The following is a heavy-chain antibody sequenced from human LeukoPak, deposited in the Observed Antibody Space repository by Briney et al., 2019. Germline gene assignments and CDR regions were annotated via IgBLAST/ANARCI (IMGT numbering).Heavy chain of an antibody. CDR1: GFTLSSYS. Sequence: PGGSLRLSCAASGFTLSSYSMSWVRQAPGKGLEWVSSISSSSSYIYYADSVKGRFTISRDNAKNSLYLQMNSLRAEDTAVYYCARGMIVPRGFDYWGQGTLVTVSS. CDR2: ISSSSSYI. CDR3: ARGMIVPRGFDY. J-gene: IGHJ4*02. D-gene: IGHD3-22*01. V-gene: IGHV3-21*01.